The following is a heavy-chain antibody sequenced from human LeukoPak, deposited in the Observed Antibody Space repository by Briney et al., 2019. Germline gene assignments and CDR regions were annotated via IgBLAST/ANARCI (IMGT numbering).Heavy chain of an antibody. CDR3: VRGPHIAATSY. J-gene: IGHJ4*02. CDR2: IKQDGSEK. V-gene: IGHV3-7*03. Sequence: GGSLRLSCVASGFSFNNYRMTWVRQAPGKGLEWVANIKQDGSEKQYVDSVKGRFAISRDNAKKSLYLQINTLGAEDTAVCYCVRGPHIAATSYWGQGTLVTVSS. D-gene: IGHD6-25*01. CDR1: GFSFNNYR.